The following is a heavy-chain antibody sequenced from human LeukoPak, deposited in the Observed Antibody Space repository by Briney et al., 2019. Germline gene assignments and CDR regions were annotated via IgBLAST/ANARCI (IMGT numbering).Heavy chain of an antibody. V-gene: IGHV4-38-2*02. CDR2: IYHSGST. J-gene: IGHJ5*02. CDR1: GYSISSGYY. D-gene: IGHD6-6*01. Sequence: SETLSLTCTVSGYSISSGYYWGWIRQPPGKGLEWIGSIYHSGSTYYNPSLKSRVTISVDTSKNQFSLKLSSVTAADTAVYYCARVAYSSSDNWFDPWGQGTLVTVSS. CDR3: ARVAYSSSDNWFDP.